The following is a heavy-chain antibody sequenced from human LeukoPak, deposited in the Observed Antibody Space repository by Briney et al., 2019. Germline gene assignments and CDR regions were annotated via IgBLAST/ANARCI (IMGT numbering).Heavy chain of an antibody. V-gene: IGHV3-23*01. D-gene: IGHD1-26*01. CDR2: ISVSGVTT. Sequence: GGSLRLSCAVSGFTFSSYARNWVRQAPGKGLEGVSSISVSGVTTYYADSVKGRFTISRDNSKNPLYLQMNSLRAEDTAIYYCAKDCSGSGSFYDYWGQGTLVTVSS. J-gene: IGHJ4*02. CDR3: AKDCSGSGSFYDY. CDR1: GFTFSSYA.